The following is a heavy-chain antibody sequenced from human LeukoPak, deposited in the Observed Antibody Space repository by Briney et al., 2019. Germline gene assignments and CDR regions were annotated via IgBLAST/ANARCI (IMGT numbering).Heavy chain of an antibody. J-gene: IGHJ6*03. V-gene: IGHV3-64*01. Sequence: GGSLRLSCAASGFTFSSYAMHWVRQAPGKGLEYVSAISSNGGSTYYANSVKGRFTISRDNSKNTLYLQMGSLRAEDMAVYYCARDQGVLYCTNGVCYKLPSGVHYYYMDVWGKGTTVTVSS. CDR1: GFTFSSYA. D-gene: IGHD2-8*01. CDR2: ISSNGGST. CDR3: ARDQGVLYCTNGVCYKLPSGVHYYYMDV.